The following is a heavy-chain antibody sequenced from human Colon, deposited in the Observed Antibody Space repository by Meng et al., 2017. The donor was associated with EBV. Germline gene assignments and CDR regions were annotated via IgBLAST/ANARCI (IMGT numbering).Heavy chain of an antibody. J-gene: IGHJ4*02. D-gene: IGHD2-8*01. CDR2: VYYSDNN. CDR1: VGSSSGHY. V-gene: IGHV4-59*11. Sequence: VQLPEAVSVLAPPPEALSLTCSVSVGSSSGHYRGRLRQSPGRILDYIGYVYYSDNNHYNPSLNSRVTMSADTSKNNILLKLSSVTAADAALYYCVRGSQVYYFESWGQGLLVTVSS. CDR3: VRGSQVYYFES.